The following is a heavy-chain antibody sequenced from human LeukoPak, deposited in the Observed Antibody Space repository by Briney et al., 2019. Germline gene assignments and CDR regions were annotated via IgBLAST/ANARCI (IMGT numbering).Heavy chain of an antibody. D-gene: IGHD6-13*01. CDR1: GYSFTSYW. Sequence: GESLKISCKGSGYSFTSYWIGWVRQMPGKGLEWMGIIYPGDPDTRYSPSFQGQVTISADKSISTAYLQWSSLKASDTAMYYCARHVTSSSWPPIFDAFDIWGQGTMVTVSS. CDR3: ARHVTSSSWPPIFDAFDI. V-gene: IGHV5-51*01. J-gene: IGHJ3*02. CDR2: IYPGDPDT.